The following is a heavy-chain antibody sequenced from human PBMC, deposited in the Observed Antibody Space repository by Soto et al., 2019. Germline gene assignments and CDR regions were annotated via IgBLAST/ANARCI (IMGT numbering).Heavy chain of an antibody. CDR1: GGTFSSYA. J-gene: IGHJ4*02. CDR3: ARAGIREIGVAGNYNF. D-gene: IGHD6-19*01. Sequence: QVQLVQSGAEVKKPGSSVKVSCKASGGTFSSYAISWVRQAPGQGLEWMGGIIPIFGTANYAQKFQGRVTITADKSTSTAYMELSSMRSEDTAVYYWARAGIREIGVAGNYNFWGQGTLVTVSS. V-gene: IGHV1-69*06. CDR2: IIPIFGTA.